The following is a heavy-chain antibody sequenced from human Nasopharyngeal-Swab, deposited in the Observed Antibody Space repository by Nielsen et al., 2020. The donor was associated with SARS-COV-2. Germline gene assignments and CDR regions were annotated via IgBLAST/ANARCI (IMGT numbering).Heavy chain of an antibody. J-gene: IGHJ4*02. V-gene: IGHV2-26*01. D-gene: IGHD6-13*01. Sequence: PGKALEWLAPTLSNDEKTYSKSLKSRLTISKDTSKSQVVLTMTNMDPVDAATYYCARMEGISSWDYWGQGTLVTVSS. CDR2: TLSNDEK. CDR3: ARMEGISSWDY.